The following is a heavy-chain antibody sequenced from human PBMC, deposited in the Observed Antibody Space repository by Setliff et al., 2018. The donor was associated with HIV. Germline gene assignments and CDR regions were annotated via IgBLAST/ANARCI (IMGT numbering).Heavy chain of an antibody. CDR2: IIPIFGTT. D-gene: IGHD3-3*01. CDR1: GGTFSSYA. CDR3: ARGVGEVYDFWSGYFYYMDV. J-gene: IGHJ6*03. V-gene: IGHV1-69*05. Sequence: ASVKVSCKASGGTFSSYAIHWVRQAPGQGLEWMGRIIPIFGTTNYAQKFHGWVTVTRDTSISTAYMELSSLRSEDTAVYYCARGVGEVYDFWSGYFYYMDVWGKGTTVTVS.